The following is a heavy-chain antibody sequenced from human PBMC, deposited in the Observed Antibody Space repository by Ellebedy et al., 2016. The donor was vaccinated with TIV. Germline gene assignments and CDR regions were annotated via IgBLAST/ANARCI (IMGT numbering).Heavy chain of an antibody. CDR2: INYDGSTP. CDR1: GFTFSNYW. Sequence: GGSLRLXXVASGFTFSNYWMHWVRQAPGKGLVWVSRINYDGSTPTYADSVKGRFTTFRDNAKNTLYLQMNSLRVEDTAVYYCARRLYSGGFNPWGQGTLVTVSS. D-gene: IGHD6-25*01. J-gene: IGHJ5*02. CDR3: ARRLYSGGFNP. V-gene: IGHV3-74*01.